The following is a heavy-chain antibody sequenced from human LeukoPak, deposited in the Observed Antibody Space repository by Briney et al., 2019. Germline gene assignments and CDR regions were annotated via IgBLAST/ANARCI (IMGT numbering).Heavy chain of an antibody. Sequence: GRSLRLSCAASGFTFSSYGMHWVRQAPGKGLEWVAVIWYDGSNKYCADSVKGRFTISRDNSKNTLHLQMNSLRAEDTAVYYCPREWATVVTPVPRSYYYYGMDVWGQGTTVTVSS. V-gene: IGHV3-33*01. D-gene: IGHD4-23*01. CDR3: PREWATVVTPVPRSYYYYGMDV. CDR1: GFTFSSYG. CDR2: IWYDGSNK. J-gene: IGHJ6*02.